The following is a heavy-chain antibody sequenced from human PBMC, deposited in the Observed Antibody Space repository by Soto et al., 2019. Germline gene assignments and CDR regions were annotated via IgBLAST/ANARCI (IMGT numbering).Heavy chain of an antibody. CDR3: AKDKTYYYDSSGYYPWYFDY. Sequence: GESLKISCAASGFTFSSYAMSWVRQAPGKGLEWVSAISGRGGSTYYADSVKGRFTISRDNSKNTLYLQMNSLRAEDTAVYYCAKDKTYYYDSSGYYPWYFDYWGQGTLVTVSS. J-gene: IGHJ4*02. CDR1: GFTFSSYA. D-gene: IGHD3-22*01. V-gene: IGHV3-23*01. CDR2: ISGRGGST.